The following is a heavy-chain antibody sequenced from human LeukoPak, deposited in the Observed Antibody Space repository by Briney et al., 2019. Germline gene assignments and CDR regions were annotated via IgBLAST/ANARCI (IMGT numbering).Heavy chain of an antibody. V-gene: IGHV3-48*01. J-gene: IGHJ4*02. CDR1: GFTFSSYN. D-gene: IGHD3-22*01. Sequence: PGGSLRLSCVGSGFTFSSYNMNWVRQAQGKGLEGVSYISSSSSTIYYADSVKGRFTISRDNAKNSLYLQTNSLRAEDTAVYYCARAQYYSDSTGYYYLHYWGQGTLVTVSS. CDR2: ISSSSSTI. CDR3: ARAQYYSDSTGYYYLHY.